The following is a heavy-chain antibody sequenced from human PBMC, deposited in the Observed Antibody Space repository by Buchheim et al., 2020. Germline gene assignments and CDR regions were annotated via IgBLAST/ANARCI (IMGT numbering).Heavy chain of an antibody. J-gene: IGHJ6*02. CDR1: GYTFTSYY. V-gene: IGHV1-46*03. CDR2: INPSGGST. D-gene: IGHD2-15*01. CDR3: ASPMVAATLGLNDYYYGMDV. Sequence: QVQLVQSGAEVKKPGASVKVSCKASGYTFTSYYMHWVRQAPGQGLEWMGIINPSGGSTSYAQKFQGRVTMTRDTSTSTVYMELSSLRSEDTAVYYCASPMVAATLGLNDYYYGMDVWGQGTT.